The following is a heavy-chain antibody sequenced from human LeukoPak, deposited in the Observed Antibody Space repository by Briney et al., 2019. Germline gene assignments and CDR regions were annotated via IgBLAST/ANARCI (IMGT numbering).Heavy chain of an antibody. V-gene: IGHV3-23*01. CDR2: IDPSGGDT. CDR1: GFTFSSFD. Sequence: GGSLRLSCTASGFTFSSFDMTWVRQAPGKGLEWVSSIDPSGGDTYYADSVKGRFTISRDNSKNTLYLQMNSLRAEDTALYFCAKRVPYSATSAYFDYWGQGTLVTVSS. J-gene: IGHJ4*02. D-gene: IGHD1-26*01. CDR3: AKRVPYSATSAYFDY.